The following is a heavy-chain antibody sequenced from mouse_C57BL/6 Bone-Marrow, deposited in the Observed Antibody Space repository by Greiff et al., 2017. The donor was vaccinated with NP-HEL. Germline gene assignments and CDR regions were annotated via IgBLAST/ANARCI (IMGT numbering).Heavy chain of an antibody. V-gene: IGHV1-69*01. CDR2: IDPSDSYT. D-gene: IGHD1-1*02. Sequence: QVQLQQPGAELFMPGASVQLSCQASGYTFPSYWMHWVKQRPGQGLEWIGEIDPSDSYTNYNQKFKGKSTLTVDKSSSTAYMQLSSLTSEEDAVEEGEREGGDGDGWDDGGQGTLVTVSA. CDR1: GYTFPSYW. CDR3: EREGGDGDGWDD. J-gene: IGHJ3*01.